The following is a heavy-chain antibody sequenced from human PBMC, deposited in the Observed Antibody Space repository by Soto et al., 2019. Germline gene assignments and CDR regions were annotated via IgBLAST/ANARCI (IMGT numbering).Heavy chain of an antibody. CDR1: GFSLSSYA. Sequence: GPLRLPCAASGFSLSSYAMCWFRQAPGQGLEWVAAIIATGFNPYYAASVKGRFIVSRDNSNTTLYLQMTSLRADDTALYYCAKDRTYCGGNWCPSPFEAGGQGSLGTVSS. CDR3: AKDRTYCGGNWCPSPFEA. CDR2: IIATGFNP. J-gene: IGHJ4*01. V-gene: IGHV3-23*01. D-gene: IGHD2-21*01.